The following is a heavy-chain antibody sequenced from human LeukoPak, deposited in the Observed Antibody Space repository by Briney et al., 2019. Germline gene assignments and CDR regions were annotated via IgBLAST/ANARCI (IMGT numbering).Heavy chain of an antibody. V-gene: IGHV3-21*01. Sequence: GGSLRLSCAASGFTFSSYSMNWVRQAPGKGPEWVSSISSSSTDIYYADSVKGRFTISRDNAKNSLNLQMNSLRAEDTAVYYCARITPWIQSREYGLDVWGQGTTVTVSS. J-gene: IGHJ6*02. D-gene: IGHD5-18*01. CDR1: GFTFSSYS. CDR2: ISSSSTDI. CDR3: ARITPWIQSREYGLDV.